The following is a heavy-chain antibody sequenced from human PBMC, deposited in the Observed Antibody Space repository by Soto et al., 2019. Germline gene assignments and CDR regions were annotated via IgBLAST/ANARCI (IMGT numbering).Heavy chain of an antibody. CDR1: GYTFTSYG. Sequence: ASVKVSCKASGYTFTSYGISWVRQAPGQGLEWMGWISAYNGNTNYAQKLQGRVTMTTDTSTSTAYMELRSLRSDDTAVYYCARAIQYCSSTSCSILDYWGQGTLVTVSS. V-gene: IGHV1-18*01. CDR3: ARAIQYCSSTSCSILDY. CDR2: ISAYNGNT. D-gene: IGHD2-2*01. J-gene: IGHJ4*02.